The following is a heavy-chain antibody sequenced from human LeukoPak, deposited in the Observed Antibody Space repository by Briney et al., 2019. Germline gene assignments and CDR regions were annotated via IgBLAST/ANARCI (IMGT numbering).Heavy chain of an antibody. D-gene: IGHD3-3*01. CDR3: ARTSTYYDFWSGPIDY. Sequence: GESLRLSCAASGFTVSSNYMSWVRQAPGKGLEWVSVIYSGGSTYYADSVKGRFTISRDNSKNTLYLQMNSLRAEDTAVYYCARTSTYYDFWSGPIDYWGQGTLVTVSS. CDR2: IYSGGST. CDR1: GFTVSSNY. J-gene: IGHJ4*02. V-gene: IGHV3-53*01.